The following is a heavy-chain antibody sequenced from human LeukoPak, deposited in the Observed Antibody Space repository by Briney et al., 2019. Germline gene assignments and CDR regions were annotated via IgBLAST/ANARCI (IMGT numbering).Heavy chain of an antibody. V-gene: IGHV3-30*02. J-gene: IGHJ4*02. CDR2: IRYDGSEK. CDR1: GFNFNSYD. D-gene: IGHD6-13*01. CDR3: ATSVPGYSSPFYY. Sequence: GGSLRLSCAASGFNFNSYDMQWVRQSPGKGLEGVTFIRYDGSEKYYVDSVEGRFTISRDNSKNPLYLQMNSLRAEDTAVYYCATSVPGYSSPFYYWSQGTLVTVSP.